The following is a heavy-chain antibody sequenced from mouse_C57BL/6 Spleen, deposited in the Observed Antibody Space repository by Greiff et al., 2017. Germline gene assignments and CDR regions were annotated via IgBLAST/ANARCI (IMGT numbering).Heavy chain of an antibody. CDR3: TRDPLYGNYEGYAMDY. CDR1: GFTFSSYA. J-gene: IGHJ4*01. CDR2: ISSGGDYI. V-gene: IGHV5-9-1*02. Sequence: EVQLVESGEGLVKPGGSLKLSCAASGFTFSSYAMSWVRQTPEKRLEWVAYISSGGDYIYYADTVKGRFTISRDNARNTLYLQMSSLKSEDTAMYYCTRDPLYGNYEGYAMDYWGQGTSVTVYS. D-gene: IGHD2-10*02.